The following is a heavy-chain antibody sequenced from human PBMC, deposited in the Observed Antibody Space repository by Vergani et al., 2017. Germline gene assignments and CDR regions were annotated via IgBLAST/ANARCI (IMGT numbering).Heavy chain of an antibody. CDR1: GGSISSGDYY. D-gene: IGHD5-12*01. V-gene: IGHV4-30-4*08. Sequence: QVQLQESGPGLVKHSQTLSLTCTVSGGSISSGDYYWSWIRQPPGKGLEWIGYIYYSGSTYYNPSLKSRVTISVDTSKNQFSLKLSSVTAADTAVYYCARGGRSGYDFNWFDPWGQGTLVTVSS. J-gene: IGHJ5*02. CDR2: IYYSGST. CDR3: ARGGRSGYDFNWFDP.